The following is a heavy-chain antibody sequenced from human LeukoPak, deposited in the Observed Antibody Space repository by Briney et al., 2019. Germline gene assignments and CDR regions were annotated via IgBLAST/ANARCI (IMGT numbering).Heavy chain of an antibody. Sequence: GESLKISCKGSDYSFISYWIVWVRRMPGEGLEWMGVIYPGDSDTRYSPSFQGQVTISADKSISTAYLQWSSLKASDSAMYYCAREKYVGRLTDYWGQGTLVTVSS. V-gene: IGHV5-51*01. D-gene: IGHD2-15*01. CDR2: IYPGDSDT. J-gene: IGHJ4*02. CDR3: AREKYVGRLTDY. CDR1: DYSFISYW.